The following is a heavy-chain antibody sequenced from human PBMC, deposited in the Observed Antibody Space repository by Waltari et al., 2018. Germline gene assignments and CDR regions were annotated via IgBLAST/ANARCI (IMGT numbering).Heavy chain of an antibody. Sequence: EVQLIESGGNLIEPGGSLRLPCLASGFPLGTFNMNWVRQAPGKGLEWIAYITTTSRIISYADSVRGRFTISRDNAKDSLYLQMNSLRPEDTAVYHCVRDHRHGFDVWGQGTMVTVSS. J-gene: IGHJ3*01. CDR3: VRDHRHGFDV. CDR2: ITTTSRII. V-gene: IGHV3-48*01. CDR1: GFPLGTFN.